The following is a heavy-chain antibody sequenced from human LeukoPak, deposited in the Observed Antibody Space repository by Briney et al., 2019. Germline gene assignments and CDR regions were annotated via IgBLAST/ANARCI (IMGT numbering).Heavy chain of an antibody. Sequence: GGSLRLSCEASGFTFSSYWMNWVRQAPGKGLVWVSRIASDGSSTTYADSVKGRFSISRDNAKNTLYLQMNSLRVEDTAVYYCARGRPHGNDYWGQGTLVTVSS. CDR3: ARGRPHGNDY. D-gene: IGHD4-23*01. V-gene: IGHV3-74*01. CDR1: GFTFSSYW. CDR2: IASDGSST. J-gene: IGHJ4*02.